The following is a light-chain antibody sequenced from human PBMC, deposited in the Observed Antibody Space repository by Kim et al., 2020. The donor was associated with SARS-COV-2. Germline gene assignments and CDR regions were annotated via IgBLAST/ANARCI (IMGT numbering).Light chain of an antibody. CDR1: ASDVRAYNY. Sequence: QSALTQPASVSGSPGQSITISCTGSASDVRAYNYVSWFQQHPGKAPKLMIYDVSNRPSGVSNRFSGSKSGNTASLTISGLQAEDEADYYCSSYTISSTWVFGGGTQLTVL. CDR2: DVS. V-gene: IGLV2-14*03. CDR3: SSYTISSTWV. J-gene: IGLJ2*01.